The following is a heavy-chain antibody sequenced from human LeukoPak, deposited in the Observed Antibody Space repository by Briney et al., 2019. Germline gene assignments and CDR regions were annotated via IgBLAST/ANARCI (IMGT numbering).Heavy chain of an antibody. J-gene: IGHJ5*02. CDR3: ARGPLVRLPSSFAP. D-gene: IGHD3-16*02. CDR2: MNPNSGNT. Sequence: GASVKVSCKASGYTFTSYDINWVRQATGQGLEWMGWMNPNSGNTGSAQRFQGRVTMTSDTSRSTAYMELRSLTSEDTAVYYCARGPLVRLPSSFAPWGQGTLVTVSS. CDR1: GYTFTSYD. V-gene: IGHV1-8*01.